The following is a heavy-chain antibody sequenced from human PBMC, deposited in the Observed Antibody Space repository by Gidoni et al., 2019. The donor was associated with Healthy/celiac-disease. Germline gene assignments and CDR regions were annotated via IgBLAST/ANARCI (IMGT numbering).Heavy chain of an antibody. D-gene: IGHD3-9*01. J-gene: IGHJ3*02. CDR2: IYSGGST. V-gene: IGHV3-53*02. CDR1: GFTVSSNY. Sequence: EVQLVETGGGLIQPGGSLRLSCAASGFTVSSNYMSWVRQAPGKGLEWVSVIYSGGSTYYADSVKGRFTISRDNSKNTLYLQMNSLRAEDTAVYYCARESPPGLYDILTGYKGAFDIWGQGTMVTVSS. CDR3: ARESPPGLYDILTGYKGAFDI.